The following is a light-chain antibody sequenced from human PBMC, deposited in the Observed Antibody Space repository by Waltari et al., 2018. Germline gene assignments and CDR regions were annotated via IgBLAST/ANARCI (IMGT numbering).Light chain of an antibody. V-gene: IGLV3-25*03. J-gene: IGLJ2*01. CDR2: KDT. CDR3: QSSDNSGTFVI. CDR1: ALAKEF. Sequence: SYELTQPPSVSVSPGQTARITCSGDALAKEFAYLYQQKAGQGPWMVMFKDTERTSGIPERFSGASSGTTVTLTISGVQAEDDADYYCQSSDNSGTFVIFGGGTKVTVL.